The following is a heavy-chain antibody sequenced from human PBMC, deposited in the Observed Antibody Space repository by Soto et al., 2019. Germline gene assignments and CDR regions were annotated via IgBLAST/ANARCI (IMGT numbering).Heavy chain of an antibody. CDR3: ARDPGRSYGPD. V-gene: IGHV3-66*01. CDR1: GFTVSSNY. J-gene: IGHJ4*02. D-gene: IGHD1-26*01. CDR2: IYSGGST. Sequence: EVQLVESGGGLVQPGGSLRLSCAASGFTVSSNYMSWVRQAPGKGLEWVSVIYSGGSTYYADSVKGRFTISRDNSKNTLYLQMNSLRAADTAVYYCARDPGRSYGPDWGQGTLVTVSS.